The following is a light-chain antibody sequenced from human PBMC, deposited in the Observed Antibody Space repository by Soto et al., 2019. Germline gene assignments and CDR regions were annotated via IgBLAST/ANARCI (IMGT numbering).Light chain of an antibody. CDR3: SSYAGSNNLRV. CDR1: SSDVGGYNY. Sequence: QSVLTQPPSASVSPGQSVTISCTGTSSDVGGYNYVSWYQQHPGKAPKLMIYEVSKRPSGVPDRFSGSKSDNTASLTVSGLQAEDEADYYCSSYAGSNNLRVFGSGTKVTVL. CDR2: EVS. V-gene: IGLV2-8*01. J-gene: IGLJ1*01.